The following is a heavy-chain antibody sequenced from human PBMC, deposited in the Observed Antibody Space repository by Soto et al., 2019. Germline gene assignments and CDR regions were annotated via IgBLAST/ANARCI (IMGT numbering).Heavy chain of an antibody. V-gene: IGHV5-51*01. CDR1: GYSFTSYW. Sequence: GESLKISCKGSGYSFTSYWIGWVRQMPGKGLEWMGIIYPGDSDTRYSPSFQGQVTISADKSISTAYLQWSSLKASDTAMYYCARHPPSERYSSGYHYYYGMDVWGQGTTVTVS. CDR3: ARHPPSERYSSGYHYYYGMDV. J-gene: IGHJ6*02. D-gene: IGHD3-22*01. CDR2: IYPGDSDT.